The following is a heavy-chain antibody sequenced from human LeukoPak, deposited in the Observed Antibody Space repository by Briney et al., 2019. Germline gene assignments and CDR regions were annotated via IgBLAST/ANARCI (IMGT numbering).Heavy chain of an antibody. CDR3: ARDIIVQGTSWNAFDI. V-gene: IGHV3-23*01. D-gene: IGHD2-2*01. CDR1: GFTFSSYA. Sequence: PGGSLRLSCAASGFTFSSYAMTWVRQAPDRGLEWVSSISGSGDGTNYADSVKGRFTISRDNAKNSLYLQMNSLRAEDTAVYYCARDIIVQGTSWNAFDIWGQGTMVTVSS. CDR2: ISGSGDGT. J-gene: IGHJ3*02.